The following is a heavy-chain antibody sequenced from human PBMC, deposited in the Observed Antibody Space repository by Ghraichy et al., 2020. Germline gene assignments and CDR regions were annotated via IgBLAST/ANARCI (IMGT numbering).Heavy chain of an antibody. D-gene: IGHD3-3*01. CDR2: ISYDGSNK. V-gene: IGHV3-30*18. Sequence: GGSLRLSCAASGFTFSSYGMHWVRQAPGKGLEWVAVISYDGSNKYYADSVKGRFTISRDNSKNTLYLQMNSLRAEDTAVYYCAKDAGFWSGYSFVWYFDLWGRGTLVTVSS. CDR3: AKDAGFWSGYSFVWYFDL. J-gene: IGHJ2*01. CDR1: GFTFSSYG.